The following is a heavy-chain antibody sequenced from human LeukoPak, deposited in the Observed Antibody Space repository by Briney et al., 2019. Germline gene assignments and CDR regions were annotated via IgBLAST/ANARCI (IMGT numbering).Heavy chain of an antibody. Sequence: KPGESLKISCKASGYTFTGYYMHWVRQAPGQGLEWMGWINPNSGGTNYAQKFQGRVTMTRDTSISTAYMELSRLRSDDTAVYYCARDGDYGDYYWFDPWGQGTLVTVSS. CDR2: INPNSGGT. CDR3: ARDGDYGDYYWFDP. V-gene: IGHV1-2*02. D-gene: IGHD4-17*01. J-gene: IGHJ5*02. CDR1: GYTFTGYY.